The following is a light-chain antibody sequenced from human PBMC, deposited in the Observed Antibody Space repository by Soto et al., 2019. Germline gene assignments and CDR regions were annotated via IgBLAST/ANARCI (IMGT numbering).Light chain of an antibody. CDR2: DVS. J-gene: IGLJ1*01. CDR3: SSYTSSSTPLHV. CDR1: SSDVGGYNY. V-gene: IGLV2-14*01. Sequence: QSVLTQPASVSGSPGQSITISCTGTSSDVGGYNYVSWYQQHPGKAPKLMIYDVSNRPSGVSNRFSGSKSGNTASLTISGLQAEDEADYYCSSYTSSSTPLHVFGTGTQLTVL.